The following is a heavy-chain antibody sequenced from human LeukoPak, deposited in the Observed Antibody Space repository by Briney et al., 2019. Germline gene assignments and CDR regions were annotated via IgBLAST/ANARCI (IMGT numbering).Heavy chain of an antibody. Sequence: SETLSLTCAVSGVSLSGYYWGWIRQTPGKGLGWIGEINHSGRTNYNPSLKSRVTISADTSKNQFSLKLGSVTAADTAVYYCARDVYGYNNWFDPWGQGTLVTVSS. D-gene: IGHD5-18*01. CDR3: ARDVYGYNNWFDP. V-gene: IGHV4-34*01. CDR1: GVSLSGYY. J-gene: IGHJ5*02. CDR2: INHSGRT.